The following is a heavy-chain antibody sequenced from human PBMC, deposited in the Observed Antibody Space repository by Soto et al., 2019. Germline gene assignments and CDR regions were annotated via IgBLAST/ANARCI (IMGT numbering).Heavy chain of an antibody. CDR3: ARPSYSSSWTDYYYGMDV. CDR2: IDPSDSYT. CDR1: GYSFTSYW. Sequence: PGESLKISCKGSGYSFTSYWTSWVRQMPGKGLEWMGRIDPSDSYTNYSPSFQGHVTISADKSISTAYLQWSSLKASDTAMYYCARPSYSSSWTDYYYGMDVWGQGTTVTVSS. J-gene: IGHJ6*02. V-gene: IGHV5-10-1*01. D-gene: IGHD6-13*01.